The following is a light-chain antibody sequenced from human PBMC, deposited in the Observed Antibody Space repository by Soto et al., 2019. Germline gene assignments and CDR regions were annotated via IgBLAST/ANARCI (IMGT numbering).Light chain of an antibody. J-gene: IGKJ3*01. CDR2: GAS. V-gene: IGKV3-15*01. Sequence: EIVMTQSPATLSVSPGERATLSCRASQSVSSNLAWYQQKPGQAPRLLIYGASTRATGIPARFSGSGSGTEFTLTISSLQSEDFAVYYCKQYNNWPPVVFTFGPGTKVDIK. CDR1: QSVSSN. CDR3: KQYNNWPPVVFT.